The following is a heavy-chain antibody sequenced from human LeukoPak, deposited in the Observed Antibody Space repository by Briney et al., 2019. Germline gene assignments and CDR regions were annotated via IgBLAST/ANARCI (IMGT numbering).Heavy chain of an antibody. CDR2: STWNGGPI. V-gene: IGHV3-9*01. CDR3: AKDIGGSAQNPDY. J-gene: IGHJ4*02. Sequence: GGSLRLSCAASGFGFDDFAMHWVRQVPGKGLEWISGSTWNGGPIGYAESVKGRFTISRDNTKNSLYLQMNSLRAEDTALYYCAKDIGGSAQNPDYWGQGTLVTVSS. CDR1: GFGFDDFA. D-gene: IGHD3-10*01.